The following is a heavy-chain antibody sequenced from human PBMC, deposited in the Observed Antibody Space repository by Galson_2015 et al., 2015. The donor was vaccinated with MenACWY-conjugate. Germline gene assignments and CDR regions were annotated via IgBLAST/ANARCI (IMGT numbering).Heavy chain of an antibody. CDR3: AKDLTGRWTDKAFDY. J-gene: IGHJ4*02. CDR2: ISGSAGST. D-gene: IGHD4-23*01. Sequence: SLRLSCAASGFTFSDYAMSWVRQAPGKGLEWVSAISGSAGSTYYADSVKGRFTISRDNSKNTLYMQLNSLRVEDTAVYYCAKDLTGRWTDKAFDYWGQGTRVTVSS. V-gene: IGHV3-23*01. CDR1: GFTFSDYA.